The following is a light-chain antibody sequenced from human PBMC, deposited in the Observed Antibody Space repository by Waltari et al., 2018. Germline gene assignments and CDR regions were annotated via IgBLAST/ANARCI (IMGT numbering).Light chain of an antibody. CDR1: QGISSY. J-gene: IGKJ5*01. V-gene: IGKV1-9*01. CDR3: QQFNTYPLT. Sequence: IQLTQSPSSLSASVGDRVTITCRASQGISSYLAWYQQKPGKAPNLLIYATFTLQSGVPSRFSGSGSETDFTLTISSLQPEDFATYYCQQFNTYPLTFGQGTRLEIK. CDR2: ATF.